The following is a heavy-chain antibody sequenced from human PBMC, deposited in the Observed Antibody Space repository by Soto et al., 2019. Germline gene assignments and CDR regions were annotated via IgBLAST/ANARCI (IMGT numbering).Heavy chain of an antibody. CDR3: ARDRRGYSYGFGYGTDV. J-gene: IGHJ6*02. CDR2: IYYSGST. CDR1: GGSISSGGYY. V-gene: IGHV4-31*03. Sequence: PSETLSLTCTVSGGSISSGGYYWSWIRQHPGKGLEWIGYIYYSGSTYYNPSLKSRVTISVDTLKNQFSLKLSSVTAADTAVYYCARDRRGYSYGFGYGTDVWGQGTTVTVSS. D-gene: IGHD5-18*01.